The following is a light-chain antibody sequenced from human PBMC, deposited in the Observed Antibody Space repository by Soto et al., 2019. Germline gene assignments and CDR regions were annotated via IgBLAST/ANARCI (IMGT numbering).Light chain of an antibody. CDR2: GAS. J-gene: IGKJ1*01. Sequence: ESVLTQVPGTLSLSPGERATLSCRASQSVSSSYLAWYQQKPGQAPRLLIYGASSRATGIPDRFSGSGSGTDFTLTISRLEPEGFAVYYCQQYNNWPPTFGQGTKVDIK. CDR3: QQYNNWPPT. CDR1: QSVSSSY. V-gene: IGKV3-20*01.